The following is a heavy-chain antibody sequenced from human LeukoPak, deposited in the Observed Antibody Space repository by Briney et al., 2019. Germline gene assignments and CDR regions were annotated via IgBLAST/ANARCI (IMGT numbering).Heavy chain of an antibody. D-gene: IGHD1-14*01. CDR1: GFTFSSYA. V-gene: IGHV3-30-3*01. CDR2: ISYDGNNK. CDR3: AREDGTDDYYYYCGMDV. Sequence: PGGSLRLSCAASGFTFSSYAMHGVRQAPGKGLEGVAVISYDGNNKYYADSVKGRFTISRDNSKNTLYLQMNSLRAEDTAVYYCAREDGTDDYYYYCGMDVWGQGTTVTVSS. J-gene: IGHJ6*02.